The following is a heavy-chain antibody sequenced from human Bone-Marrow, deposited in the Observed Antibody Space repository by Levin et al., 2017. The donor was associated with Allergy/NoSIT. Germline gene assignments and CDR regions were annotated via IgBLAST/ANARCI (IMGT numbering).Heavy chain of an antibody. Sequence: GGSLRLSCAASGFTFSSYAMSWVRQAPGKGLEWVSHISGSGAGTYYADSVKGRFTISRDNSKNTLYLQMNSLRAEDTAVYYCSKAQDGYNYYGMDVWGQGTTVTVSS. J-gene: IGHJ6*02. CDR2: ISGSGAGT. CDR3: SKAQDGYNYYGMDV. V-gene: IGHV3-23*01. CDR1: GFTFSSYA. D-gene: IGHD5-24*01.